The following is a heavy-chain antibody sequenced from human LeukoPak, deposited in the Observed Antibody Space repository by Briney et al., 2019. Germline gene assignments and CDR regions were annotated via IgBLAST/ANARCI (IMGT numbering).Heavy chain of an antibody. CDR3: ARDRADSSGYSRYYYYYMDV. J-gene: IGHJ6*03. D-gene: IGHD3-22*01. V-gene: IGHV1-69*13. CDR2: IIPIFGTA. Sequence: ASVKVSCKASGYTFTGYYMHWVRQAPGQGLEWMGGIIPIFGTANYAQKFQGRVTITADESTSTAYMELSSLRSEDTAVYYCARDRADSSGYSRYYYYYMDVWGKGTTVTISS. CDR1: GYTFTGYY.